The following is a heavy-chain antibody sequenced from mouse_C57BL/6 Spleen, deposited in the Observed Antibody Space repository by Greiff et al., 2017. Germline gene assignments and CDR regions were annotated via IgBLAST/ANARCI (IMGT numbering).Heavy chain of an antibody. CDR2: IDPENGDT. V-gene: IGHV14-4*01. Sequence: EVQLQQSGAELVRPGASVKLSCTASGFNIKDDYMPWVKQRPEQGLEWIGWIDPENGDTEYASKFQGQATITADTSSNTAYLQLSSLTSEDTAGYYCTAGPYYYGSSYGYFDVWGTGTTVTVSS. J-gene: IGHJ1*03. CDR1: GFNIKDDY. D-gene: IGHD1-1*01. CDR3: TAGPYYYGSSYGYFDV.